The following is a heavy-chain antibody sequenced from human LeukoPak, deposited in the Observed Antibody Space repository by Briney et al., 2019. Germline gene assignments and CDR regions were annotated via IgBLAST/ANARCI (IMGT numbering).Heavy chain of an antibody. V-gene: IGHV3-53*01. CDR1: GFTVSSNY. Sequence: PGGSLRLSCAASGFTVSSNYMSWVRQAPGKGLEWVSVIYSGGSTYYADSVKGRFTISRDNSKNTLYLQMNSLRAEDTAVYYCAGDGGDYYDSSGYYYDYWGQGTLVTVSS. J-gene: IGHJ4*02. CDR2: IYSGGST. CDR3: AGDGGDYYDSSGYYYDY. D-gene: IGHD3-22*01.